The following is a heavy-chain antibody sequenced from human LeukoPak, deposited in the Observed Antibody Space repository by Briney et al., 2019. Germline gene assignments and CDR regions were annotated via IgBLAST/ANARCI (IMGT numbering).Heavy chain of an antibody. V-gene: IGHV4-31*03. CDR1: GGSIASGGYY. Sequence: SQTLSLTCTVSGGSIASGGYYWSWLRHHPLKGLEWIGYIHYRGKTYYNPSLESRLNISVDTSKNQFSLRLDSVTAADTAIYYCARNPQYFFDRWGPGILVTVSS. CDR3: ARNPQYFFDR. CDR2: IHYRGKT. J-gene: IGHJ4*02.